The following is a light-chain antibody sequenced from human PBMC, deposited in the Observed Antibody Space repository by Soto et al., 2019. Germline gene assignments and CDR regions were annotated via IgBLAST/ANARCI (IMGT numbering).Light chain of an antibody. J-gene: IGKJ5*01. CDR2: WAS. CDR3: QQYYRTPLT. Sequence: DIVMTQSPDSLAASLGERATISCKSSQSVLFNSNNRNYLAWYQQKPGQPPKLLIYWASTRESGVPDRFSGSGSGTDFTLTISSLQAEDVALYFCQQYYRTPLTFGQGTRLEIK. CDR1: QSVLFNSNNRNY. V-gene: IGKV4-1*01.